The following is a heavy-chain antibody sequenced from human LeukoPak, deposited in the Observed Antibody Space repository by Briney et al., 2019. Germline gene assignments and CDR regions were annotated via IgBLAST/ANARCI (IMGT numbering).Heavy chain of an antibody. J-gene: IGHJ4*02. D-gene: IGHD1-20*01. CDR1: GFSLSTSGVG. CDR3: AHRHSGYNFNDGDFDY. V-gene: IGHV2-5*02. CDR2: IYRDDDK. Sequence: ESGPTLVNPTQTLTLTCTFSGFSLSTSGVGVGWIRQPPGKALEWLALIYRDDDKRHNSFLKSMLTITKDTSKNLVVLTMTNMDPVDTATYYCAHRHSGYNFNDGDFDYWGQGTLVTVSS.